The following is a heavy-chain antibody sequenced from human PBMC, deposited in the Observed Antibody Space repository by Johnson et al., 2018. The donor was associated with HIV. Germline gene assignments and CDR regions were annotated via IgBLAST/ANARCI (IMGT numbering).Heavy chain of an antibody. D-gene: IGHD2-15*01. CDR3: ATDIVVVLAVTGTGAAFDI. V-gene: IGHV3-11*04. CDR2: ISSSGRTI. Sequence: QVQLVESGGGLVQPGGSLRLSCAASGFIFSDYFMTWIRQAPGKGLESISYISSSGRTIYYADSVKGRFTISRDNAKNSLYLQMNSLRAEDTAVYYCATDIVVVLAVTGTGAAFDIWGQGTMVIVSS. CDR1: GFIFSDYF. J-gene: IGHJ3*02.